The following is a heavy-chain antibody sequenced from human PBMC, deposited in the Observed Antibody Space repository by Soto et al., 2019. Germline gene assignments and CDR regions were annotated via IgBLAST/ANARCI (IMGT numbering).Heavy chain of an antibody. CDR3: ARDRNWSYGGDAFDI. V-gene: IGHV3-74*01. J-gene: IGHJ3*02. D-gene: IGHD5-18*01. CDR2: INSDGSST. Sequence: PGGSLRLSCAASGFTFSSYWMHWVRQAPGKGLVWVSRINSDGSSTSYADSVKGRFTISRDNAKNTLYLQMTSLRAEDTAVYYCARDRNWSYGGDAFDIWGQGAMVTVSS. CDR1: GFTFSSYW.